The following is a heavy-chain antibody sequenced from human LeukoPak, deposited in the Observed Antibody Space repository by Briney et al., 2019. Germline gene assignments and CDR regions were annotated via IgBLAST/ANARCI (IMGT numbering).Heavy chain of an antibody. V-gene: IGHV1-18*01. Sequence: ASVKVSCKASGYTFTNYGINWLRQAPGQGLEWMGWISAYNGNTKYAQRVQGRVTLTTDTSTSTAYMELRSLRFDDTAVYYCARETGYSSGWYDDYWGQGTLVTVSS. CDR3: ARETGYSSGWYDDY. J-gene: IGHJ4*02. CDR1: GYTFTNYG. D-gene: IGHD6-13*01. CDR2: ISAYNGNT.